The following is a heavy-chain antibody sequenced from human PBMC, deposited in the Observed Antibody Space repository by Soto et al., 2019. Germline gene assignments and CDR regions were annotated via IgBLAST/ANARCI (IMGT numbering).Heavy chain of an antibody. CDR2: IWYDGSNK. Sequence: QVQLVESGGGVVQPGRSLRLSCAASGFTFSSYGMHWVRQAPGKGLEWVAVIWYDGSNKFYADSVKGRFTISRDNSKNTLYLRMNSLRAEDTAVYYCASQAGYSSGWYAADYWGQGTLVTVSS. V-gene: IGHV3-33*01. J-gene: IGHJ4*02. CDR1: GFTFSSYG. CDR3: ASQAGYSSGWYAADY. D-gene: IGHD6-19*01.